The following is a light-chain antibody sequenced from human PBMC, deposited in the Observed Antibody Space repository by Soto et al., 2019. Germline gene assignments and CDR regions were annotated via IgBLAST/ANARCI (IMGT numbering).Light chain of an antibody. J-gene: IGKJ3*01. CDR1: QRINDR. CDR3: QHYDSWPFS. CDR2: GAS. V-gene: IGKV3-15*01. Sequence: DRVMTQSPATLSVSAGDTATISCRASQRINDRLAWHQQKPGQAPRLLIYGASTRDTGIPARFSGSGSGTEFTLTISSLQSEDFAVYYCQHYDSWPFSFGPGTKVDIK.